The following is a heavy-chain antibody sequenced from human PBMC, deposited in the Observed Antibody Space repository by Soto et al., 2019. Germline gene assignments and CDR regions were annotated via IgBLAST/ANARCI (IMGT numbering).Heavy chain of an antibody. CDR3: ARLSRPNYYDTSGFFKDNWFDP. CDR1: GGTFNSYD. V-gene: IGHV1-69*01. D-gene: IGHD3-22*01. J-gene: IGHJ5*02. Sequence: QVQLVQSGAEVKKPGSSMKVSCKASGGTFNSYDINWVRQAPGQGLEWMGGIIPIVETPKYAQKFQGRVTITAAESTNTVDMGLSSVRSEDTAMYYCARLSRPNYYDTSGFFKDNWFDPWGQGTLVTVSS. CDR2: IIPIVETP.